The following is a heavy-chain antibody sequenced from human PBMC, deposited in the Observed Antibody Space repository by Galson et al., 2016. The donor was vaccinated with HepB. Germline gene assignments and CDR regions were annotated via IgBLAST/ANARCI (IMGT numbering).Heavy chain of an antibody. CDR3: ARGFAVPGRIDY. V-gene: IGHV3-33*01. CDR1: GFTFSTYG. CDR2: IWYDGSNK. J-gene: IGHJ4*02. Sequence: SLRVSCAASGFTFSTYGIHWVRQAPGKGLEWVAVIWYDGSNKYYGDSVKGRFTISRDNSKNTVYLQMNSLRAEDTAVYYCARGFAVPGRIDYWGQGTLVTVSS. D-gene: IGHD2-2*01.